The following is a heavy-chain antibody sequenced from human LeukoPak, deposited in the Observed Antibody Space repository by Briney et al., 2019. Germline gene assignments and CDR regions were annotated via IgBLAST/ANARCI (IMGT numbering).Heavy chain of an antibody. CDR2: ISYDGSNK. J-gene: IGHJ4*02. Sequence: ASGXTFSSXXMXWVRQXXRXXLEWVAVISYDGSNKYYADSVKGRFTISRDNSKNTLYLQMNSLRAEDTAVYYCAKDSGDYYDSSGPDYWGQGTLVTVSS. V-gene: IGHV3-30*18. D-gene: IGHD3-22*01. CDR1: GXTFSSXX. CDR3: AKDSGDYYDSSGPDY.